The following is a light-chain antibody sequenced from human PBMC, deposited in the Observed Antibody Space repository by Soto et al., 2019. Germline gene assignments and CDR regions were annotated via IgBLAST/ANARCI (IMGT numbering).Light chain of an antibody. CDR3: QSCDSSLSVV. Sequence: QTVVTQPPSVSGAPGQRVTISCTGSSSNIGAGYDVHWYQRLPGTAPKLLIYGNNNRPSGVPDRFSGSKSGTSASLAITGLQAEDEADYYCQSCDSSLSVVFGGGTQLTVL. V-gene: IGLV1-40*01. CDR1: SSNIGAGYD. J-gene: IGLJ2*01. CDR2: GNN.